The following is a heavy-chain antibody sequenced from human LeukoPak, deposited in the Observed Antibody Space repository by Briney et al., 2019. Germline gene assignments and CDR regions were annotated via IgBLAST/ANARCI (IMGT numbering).Heavy chain of an antibody. CDR1: GFTFDDYG. CDR2: INWNGGST. V-gene: IGHV3-20*04. J-gene: IGHJ3*02. D-gene: IGHD2-15*01. CDR3: ARDFLPLVDDAFDI. Sequence: GGSLRLSCAASGFTFDDYGMSWVRQAPGKGLEWVSGINWNGGSTGYADSVKGRFTTSRDNAKNSLYLQMNSLRAEDTALYYCARDFLPLVDDAFDIWGQGTMVTVSS.